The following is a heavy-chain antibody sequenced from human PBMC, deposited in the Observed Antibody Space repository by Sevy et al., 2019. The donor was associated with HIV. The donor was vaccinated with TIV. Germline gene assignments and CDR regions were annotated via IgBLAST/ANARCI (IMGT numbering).Heavy chain of an antibody. J-gene: IGHJ2*01. V-gene: IGHV3-23*01. Sequence: GGSLRLSCAASGFTFSSYAMCWVRQAPGMGLEWVSAISGSGGSTYYADSVKGRFTISRDNSKNTLYLQMNSLRAEDTAVYYCAKDAYSSGWYGWYFDLWGRGTLVTVSS. CDR3: AKDAYSSGWYGWYFDL. D-gene: IGHD6-19*01. CDR1: GFTFSSYA. CDR2: ISGSGGST.